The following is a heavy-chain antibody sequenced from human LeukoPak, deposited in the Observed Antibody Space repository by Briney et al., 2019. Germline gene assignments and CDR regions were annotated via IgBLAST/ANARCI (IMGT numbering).Heavy chain of an antibody. D-gene: IGHD3-10*01. CDR1: GGTFSSYA. Sequence: ASVKVSCKASGGTFSSYAISWVRQARGQGLEWMGGIIPTFGTANYAQKFQGRVTVTEDTVTDTGYMELRSLTSDDTAVYFCTTDSGRSYFYFNFWGQGTLVTVSS. V-gene: IGHV1-69*06. CDR2: IIPTFGTA. J-gene: IGHJ4*02. CDR3: TTDSGRSYFYFNF.